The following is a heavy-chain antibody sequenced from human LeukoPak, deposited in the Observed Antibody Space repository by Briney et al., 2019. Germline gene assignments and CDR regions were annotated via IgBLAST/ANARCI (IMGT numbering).Heavy chain of an antibody. CDR1: GYTFTSYG. V-gene: IGHV1-18*01. CDR2: ISAYTGNT. J-gene: IGHJ4*02. D-gene: IGHD1-14*01. CDR3: ARDHTISGNYSPYYFDY. Sequence: ASVKVSCKASGYTFTSYGISWVRQAPGQGLEWMGWISAYTGNTKYAQKLQGRVTMSRDTSTGTAYMELRNLRSDDTAVFYCARDHTISGNYSPYYFDYWGQGTLVTVSS.